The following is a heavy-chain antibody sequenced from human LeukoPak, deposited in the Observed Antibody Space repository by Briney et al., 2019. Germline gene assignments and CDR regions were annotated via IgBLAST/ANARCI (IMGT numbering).Heavy chain of an antibody. CDR3: ARDRASAGGFDY. V-gene: IGHV4-59*01. J-gene: IGHJ4*02. D-gene: IGHD2-15*01. CDR2: IYYSGTT. CDR1: GGSISPYY. Sequence: SETLPLTCSVSGGSISPYYWSWIRQPPGKGLEWIGYIYYSGTTNYNPSLQSRVTIPVATSKNQFSLKLSSVTAADTALYYCARDRASAGGFDYWGQGTLVTVSS.